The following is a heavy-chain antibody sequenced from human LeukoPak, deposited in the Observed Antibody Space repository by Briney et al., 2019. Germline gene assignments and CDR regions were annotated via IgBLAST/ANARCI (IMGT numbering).Heavy chain of an antibody. D-gene: IGHD3-10*01. V-gene: IGHV3-48*04. Sequence: GGSLRLSCAASGFTFSSYGMNRVRQAPGKGLEWVSYISSSGSTIYYADSVKGRFTISRDNAKNSLYLQMNSLRAEDTAVYYCARFLTVPLWYYYYYGMDVWGQGTTVTVSS. CDR3: ARFLTVPLWYYYYYGMDV. J-gene: IGHJ6*02. CDR1: GFTFSSYG. CDR2: ISSSGSTI.